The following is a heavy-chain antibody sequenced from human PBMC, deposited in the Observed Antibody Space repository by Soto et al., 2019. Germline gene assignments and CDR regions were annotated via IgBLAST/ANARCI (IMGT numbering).Heavy chain of an antibody. CDR1: GFTFITYA. CDR2: ISYDGSNK. Sequence: GGSLRLSCAASGFTFITYAMHWIRQAPGKGLEWVAVISYDGSNKYYADSVKRRSTISRDNSKNTLYLQMNSLRAEDTAEYYCAIHHPQPFLPRTGWYAFDIWGPGTLVTVSS. V-gene: IGHV3-30-3*01. D-gene: IGHD6-19*01. CDR3: AIHHPQPFLPRTGWYAFDI. J-gene: IGHJ3*02.